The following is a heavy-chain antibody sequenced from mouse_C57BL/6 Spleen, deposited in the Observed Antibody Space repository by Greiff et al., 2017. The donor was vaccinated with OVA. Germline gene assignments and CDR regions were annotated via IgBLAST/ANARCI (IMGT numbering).Heavy chain of an antibody. V-gene: IGHV1-80*01. CDR1: GYAFSSYW. Sequence: VQLQQSGAELVKPGASVKISCKASGYAFSSYWMNWVKQRPGKGLEWIGQIYPGDGDTNYNGKFKGKATLTADKSSSTAYMQLSSLTSEDSAVYFWARRGSGSLYAMDDWGQGTSGTVSS. J-gene: IGHJ4*01. D-gene: IGHD1-1*01. CDR2: IYPGDGDT. CDR3: ARRGSGSLYAMDD.